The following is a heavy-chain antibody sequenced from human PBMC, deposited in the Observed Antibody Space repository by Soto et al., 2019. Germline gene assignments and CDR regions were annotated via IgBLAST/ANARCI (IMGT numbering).Heavy chain of an antibody. J-gene: IGHJ4*02. CDR2: ISAYNGKT. V-gene: IGHV1-18*01. CDR1: GYTVISYD. Sequence: QVQLVQSGAEVKKPGTSVKVSCKASGYTVISYDISWVRQVGQGLEWMGGISAYNGKTKYAQKLQGRVTMTADTSTSIAYMQLRSLRFDDTAVYYCARKLHCGGDCYSFDYWGQGTLVTVSS. D-gene: IGHD2-21*02. CDR3: ARKLHCGGDCYSFDY.